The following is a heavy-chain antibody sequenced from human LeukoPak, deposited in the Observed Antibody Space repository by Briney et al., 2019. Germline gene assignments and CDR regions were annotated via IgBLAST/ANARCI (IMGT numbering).Heavy chain of an antibody. V-gene: IGHV3-23*01. CDR2: VSGSRVST. CDR1: GFTFSGYA. D-gene: IGHD4/OR15-4a*01. CDR3: AKQYDYGDYVDY. J-gene: IGHJ4*02. Sequence: GGSLRLSCAASGFTFSGYAMSWVRQAPGKGLEWVSTVSGSRVSTYYADSVKGRFTISRDNSKNTLYLQMNSLRADDTAVYYCAKQYDYGDYVDYWGQGTLVTVSS.